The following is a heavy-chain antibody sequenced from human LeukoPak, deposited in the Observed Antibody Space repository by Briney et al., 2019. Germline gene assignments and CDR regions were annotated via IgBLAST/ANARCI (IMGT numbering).Heavy chain of an antibody. D-gene: IGHD6-19*01. CDR2: ISYDGSNK. Sequence: QAGRSLRLSCAASGFTFSRYAIHWVRQAPGKGLEWVAVISYDGSNKYYADSVKGRFTISRDNSKNTLYLQMNSLRAEDTATYYCARGSSKNQYSSGWYHDYWGHGALVTVSS. V-gene: IGHV3-30*04. CDR1: GFTFSRYA. CDR3: ARGSSKNQYSSGWYHDY. J-gene: IGHJ4*01.